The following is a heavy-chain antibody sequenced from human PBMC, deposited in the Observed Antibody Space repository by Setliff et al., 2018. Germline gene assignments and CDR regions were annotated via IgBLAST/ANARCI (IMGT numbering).Heavy chain of an antibody. Sequence: PSETLSLTCAVYGGSFSDYYWSWIRRSPGKGLEWIGEINHRGNTNYNPSLKSRVTMSVDTSKNQFSLKLRSMTAADTAVYYCAKQGSYYHYMDVWGKGTTVTV. V-gene: IGHV4-34*01. CDR1: GGSFSDYY. CDR3: AKQGSYYHYMDV. D-gene: IGHD3-16*01. CDR2: INHRGNT. J-gene: IGHJ6*03.